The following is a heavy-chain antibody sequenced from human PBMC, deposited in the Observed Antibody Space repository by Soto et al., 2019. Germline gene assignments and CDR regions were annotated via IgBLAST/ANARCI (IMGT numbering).Heavy chain of an antibody. V-gene: IGHV4-31*03. CDR2: IYYSGST. Sequence: TLSLTCTVSGGSISSGGYYWSWIRQHPGKGLEWIGYIYYSGSTYYNPSLKSRVTISVDTSKNQFSLKLSSVTAADTAVYYCARESRGYYYYYGMDVWGQGTTVTVSS. CDR1: GGSISSGGYY. J-gene: IGHJ6*02. D-gene: IGHD3-16*01. CDR3: ARESRGYYYYYGMDV.